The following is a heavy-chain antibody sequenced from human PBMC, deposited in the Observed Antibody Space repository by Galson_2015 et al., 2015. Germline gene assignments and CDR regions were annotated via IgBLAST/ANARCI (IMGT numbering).Heavy chain of an antibody. D-gene: IGHD4-17*01. Sequence: SLRLSCAASGFTFSSYWMSWVRQAPGKGLEWVANIKQDGSEKYYVDSVKGRFTISRDNAKNSLYLQMNSLRAEDTAVYYCARDTKDYGDYYWFDPWGQGTLVTVSS. CDR3: ARDTKDYGDYYWFDP. CDR1: GFTFSSYW. J-gene: IGHJ5*02. CDR2: IKQDGSEK. V-gene: IGHV3-7*05.